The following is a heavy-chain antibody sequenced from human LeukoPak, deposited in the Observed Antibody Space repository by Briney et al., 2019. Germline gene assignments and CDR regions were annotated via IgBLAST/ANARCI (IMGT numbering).Heavy chain of an antibody. CDR2: INPNSGGT. D-gene: IGHD3-22*01. CDR1: GYTFTGYY. J-gene: IGHJ4*02. Sequence: ASVKVSCKASGYTFTGYYMHWVRQATGQGLEWMGRINPNSGGTNYAQKFQGRVTMTRDTSISTAYMELSRLRSDDTAVYYCARYRYYDSSGTFDYWGQGTLVTVSS. CDR3: ARYRYYDSSGTFDY. V-gene: IGHV1-2*06.